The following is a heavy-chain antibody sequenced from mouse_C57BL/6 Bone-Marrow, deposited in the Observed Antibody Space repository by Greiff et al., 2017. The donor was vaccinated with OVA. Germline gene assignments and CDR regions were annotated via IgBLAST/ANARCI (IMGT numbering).Heavy chain of an antibody. D-gene: IGHD2-1*01. Sequence: VQLQQSGAELARPGASVKLSCKASGYTFPSYGISWVKQRTGQGLEWIGEIYPRSGNTYYNEKFKGKATLTADKSSSTAYMELRSLTSEDSAVYFCARSLWYLYYFDYWGQGTTLTVSS. CDR1: GYTFPSYG. CDR2: IYPRSGNT. J-gene: IGHJ2*01. V-gene: IGHV1-81*01. CDR3: ARSLWYLYYFDY.